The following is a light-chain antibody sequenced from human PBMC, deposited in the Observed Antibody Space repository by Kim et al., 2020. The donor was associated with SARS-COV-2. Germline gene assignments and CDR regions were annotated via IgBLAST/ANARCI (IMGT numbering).Light chain of an antibody. CDR3: QQYNNWPPK. V-gene: IGKV3-15*01. CDR2: GAS. CDR1: QSVSSN. J-gene: IGKJ1*01. Sequence: EILMTQSPATLSVSPGERATLSCRASQSVSSNVAWYQQKPGQAPRLLISGASTRATGIPARFSGSGSGTEFTLTISSLQSEDFAVYYCQQYNNWPPKFGQGTKVDIK.